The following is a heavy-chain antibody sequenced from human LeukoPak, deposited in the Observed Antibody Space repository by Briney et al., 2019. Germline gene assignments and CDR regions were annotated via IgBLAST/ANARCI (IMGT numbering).Heavy chain of an antibody. Sequence: GGSLRLSCAASGFTFSSYSMNWVRQAPGKGLEWVSYISSSSSTIYYADSVKGRFTISRDNAKNSLYLQMNSLRAEDTAVYYCASLWGYSGYDYGDDYWGQGTLVTVSS. CDR2: ISSSSSTI. J-gene: IGHJ4*02. CDR3: ASLWGYSGYDYGDDY. D-gene: IGHD5-12*01. CDR1: GFTFSSYS. V-gene: IGHV3-48*04.